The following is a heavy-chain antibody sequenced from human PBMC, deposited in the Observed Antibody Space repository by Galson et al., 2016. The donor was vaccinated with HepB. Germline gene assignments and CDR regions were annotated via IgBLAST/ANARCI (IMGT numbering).Heavy chain of an antibody. V-gene: IGHV3-23*01. CDR1: GFTLNTYA. D-gene: IGHD3-10*01. Sequence: SLRLSCAASGFTLNTYAMSWVRQAPGKGLEWVSTLTGNSASTSYADSVRGRFNVSRDDSTNTLYLQMSSLRVEDTALYQCARGLVGSGMDVWGQGTTVTVSS. J-gene: IGHJ6*02. CDR2: LTGNSAST. CDR3: ARGLVGSGMDV.